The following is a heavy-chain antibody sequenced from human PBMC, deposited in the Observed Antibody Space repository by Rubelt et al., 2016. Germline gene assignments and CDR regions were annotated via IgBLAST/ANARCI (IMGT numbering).Heavy chain of an antibody. V-gene: IGHV4-31*03. Sequence: QLQLQESGPGLVKPSQTLSLTCTVSGGSISSGSFYWSWLRQHPGTGLEWIGYISYSGSTDYNPSLKSRVTISVDTSKNQISLKLSSVTAADTAVYYCAREGGYQSPFDYWGQGALVTVSS. J-gene: IGHJ4*02. CDR2: ISYSGST. CDR3: AREGGYQSPFDY. CDR1: GGSISSGSFY. D-gene: IGHD3-22*01.